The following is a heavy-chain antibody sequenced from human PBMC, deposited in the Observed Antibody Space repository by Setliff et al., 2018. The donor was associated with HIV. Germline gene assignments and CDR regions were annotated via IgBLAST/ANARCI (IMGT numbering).Heavy chain of an antibody. V-gene: IGHV4-39*01. D-gene: IGHD6-13*01. J-gene: IGHJ2*01. Sequence: PSETLSLTCTVSGDSISSGTYYWSWIRQPAGKGPEWIGSLYYRGTTYYNPSLKSRVTISTGTSNNQFSLKLSSVTAADTAVYYCARPGVVGSSWSWYFDLWGRGTLVTVSS. CDR2: LYYRGTT. CDR3: ARPGVVGSSWSWYFDL. CDR1: GDSISSGTYY.